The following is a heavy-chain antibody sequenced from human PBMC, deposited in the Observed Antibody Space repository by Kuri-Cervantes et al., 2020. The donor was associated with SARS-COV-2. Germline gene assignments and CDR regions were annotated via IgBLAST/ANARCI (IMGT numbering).Heavy chain of an antibody. V-gene: IGHV3-30*02. CDR2: IRYDRSNK. Sequence: GESLKISCAASGFTFSSYGMHWVRQAPGKGLEWVAFIRYDRSNKYYADSVKGRFTISRDNSKNTLYLQMNSLRAEDTAVYYCANDGGDTVLLFDYWGQGTLVTVSS. J-gene: IGHJ4*02. CDR1: GFTFSSYG. D-gene: IGHD5-18*01. CDR3: ANDGGDTVLLFDY.